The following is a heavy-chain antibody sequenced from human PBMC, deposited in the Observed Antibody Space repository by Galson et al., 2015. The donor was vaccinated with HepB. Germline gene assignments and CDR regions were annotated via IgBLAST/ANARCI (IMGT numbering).Heavy chain of an antibody. V-gene: IGHV4-39*01. CDR1: GDSISSSSYY. D-gene: IGHD3-22*01. CDR2: IYYSGST. J-gene: IGHJ5*01. Sequence: TLSLTCTVSGDSISSSSYYWGWIRQPPGKGLEWIGSIYYSGSTYDNPSLKSRVTLSVDTSKNQFSLKLSSVTAADTAVYYRARLLYESGSYYWFDSWGQGTLVTVSS. CDR3: ARLLYESGSYYWFDS.